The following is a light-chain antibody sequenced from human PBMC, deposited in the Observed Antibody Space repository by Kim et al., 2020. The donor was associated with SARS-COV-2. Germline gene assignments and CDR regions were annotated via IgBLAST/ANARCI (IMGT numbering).Light chain of an antibody. J-gene: IGLJ3*02. CDR1: SGHSDYA. V-gene: IGLV4-69*02. CDR3: QTWGTGIGL. CDR2: LNSDGSH. Sequence: QLVLTQSPSASASLGASVKLTCTLSSGHSDYAIAWHQQKPEKGPRYLMKLNSDGSHSKGDGIPDRFSGSSSGAERYLIISSLQSVDEADYYCQTWGTGIGLFGGGTKLNVL.